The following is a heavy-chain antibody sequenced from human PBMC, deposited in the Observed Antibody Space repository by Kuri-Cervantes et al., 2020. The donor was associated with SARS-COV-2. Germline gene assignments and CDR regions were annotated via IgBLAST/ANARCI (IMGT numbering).Heavy chain of an antibody. Sequence: GSLRLSCTVSGGSISSSSYYWGWIRQPPGKGLEWIGSIYYSGSTYYNPSLKSRVTISVDTSKNQFSLKLSSVTAADTAVYYCIYSGXYHYYFDYWGQGTLVTVSS. CDR2: IYYSGST. CDR1: GGSISSSSYY. V-gene: IGHV4-39*01. CDR3: IYSGXYHYYFDY. J-gene: IGHJ4*02. D-gene: IGHD1-26*01.